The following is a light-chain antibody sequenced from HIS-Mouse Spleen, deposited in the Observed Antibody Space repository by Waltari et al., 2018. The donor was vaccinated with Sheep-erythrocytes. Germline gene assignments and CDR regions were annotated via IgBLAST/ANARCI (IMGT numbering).Light chain of an antibody. J-gene: IGLJ3*02. V-gene: IGLV2-8*01. Sequence: QSALTQPPSASGSPGQPAAISCTGTSRDVGGYNYLSWYQQHPGKAPKLMLYEVSKRPSGVPDRFSGSKSGNTASLTVSGLQAEDEADYYCSSYAGSNNWVFGGGTKLTVL. CDR1: SRDVGGYNY. CDR3: SSYAGSNNWV. CDR2: EVS.